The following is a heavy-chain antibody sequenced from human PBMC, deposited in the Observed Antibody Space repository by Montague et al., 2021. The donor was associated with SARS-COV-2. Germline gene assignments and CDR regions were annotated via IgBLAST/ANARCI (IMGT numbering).Heavy chain of an antibody. J-gene: IGHJ6*03. Sequence: SLRLSFAASGFTFSSYAMHWVRQAPGKGLEYVSAISSNGGSTYYANSVKGRFTISRDNSKNTLYLQMGSLRAEDMAVYYCAREGWRITMVRGVYYMDVWGKGTTVTVSS. CDR3: AREGWRITMVRGVYYMDV. V-gene: IGHV3-64*01. CDR1: GFTFSSYA. D-gene: IGHD3-10*01. CDR2: ISSNGGST.